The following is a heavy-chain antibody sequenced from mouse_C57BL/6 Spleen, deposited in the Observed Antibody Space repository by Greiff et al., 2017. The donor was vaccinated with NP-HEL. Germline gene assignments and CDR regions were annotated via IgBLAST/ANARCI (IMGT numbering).Heavy chain of an antibody. J-gene: IGHJ4*01. CDR2: IDPSDSYT. CDR3: ARHYYDYDCAMDY. V-gene: IGHV1-50*01. CDR1: GYTFTSYW. D-gene: IGHD2-4*01. Sequence: QVQLQQPGAELVKPGASVKLSCKASGYTFTSYWMQWVKQRPGQGLEWIGEIDPSDSYTNYNQKFKGKATLTVDTSSSTAYMQLSSLTSEDSAVYYCARHYYDYDCAMDYWGQGTSVTVSS.